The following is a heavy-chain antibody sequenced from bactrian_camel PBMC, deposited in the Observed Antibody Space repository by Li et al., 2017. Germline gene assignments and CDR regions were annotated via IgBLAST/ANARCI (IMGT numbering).Heavy chain of an antibody. J-gene: IGHJ4*01. CDR2: ISASGVDL. CDR3: AASDDNVWSRFDD. CDR1: GFTFRAYS. Sequence: DVQLVESGGGLVQPGGSLRLSCAASGFTFRAYSMTWVRQAPGKGLEWVSRISASGVDLRYGDSVKGRFTVSRDNAKYTLYLQMNSLKTEDTAVYYCAASDDNVWSRFDDWGQGTQVTVS. V-gene: IGHV3S42*01. D-gene: IGHD6*01.